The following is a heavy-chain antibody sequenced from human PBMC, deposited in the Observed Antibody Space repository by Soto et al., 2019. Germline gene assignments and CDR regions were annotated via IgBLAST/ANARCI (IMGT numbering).Heavy chain of an antibody. Sequence: QVQLVQSGAEVKKPGASVKVSCKASGYTFTSYDINWVRQATGQGLEWMGWMNPNSGNTGSAQKFQGRVTRTRNTSISTAYMELTSLRPEDTAVYYCARKRRDSSSWYNWFDPWGQGTLVTVSS. CDR3: ARKRRDSSSWYNWFDP. D-gene: IGHD6-13*01. CDR1: GYTFTSYD. J-gene: IGHJ5*02. V-gene: IGHV1-8*01. CDR2: MNPNSGNT.